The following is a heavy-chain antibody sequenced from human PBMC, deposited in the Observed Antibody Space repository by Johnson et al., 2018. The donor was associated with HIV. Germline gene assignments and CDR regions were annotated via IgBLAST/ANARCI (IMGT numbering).Heavy chain of an antibody. CDR1: GFTFDDYA. CDR3: AKGGSAVAVAFDI. V-gene: IGHV3-7*01. Sequence: VQLVESGGGLVQPGRSLRLSCAASGFTFDDYAMHWVRQAPGKGLEWVANIHQDGSEKVYVDSVKGRFTISRDNSKNTLYLQMNSLRAEDTAVYYCAKGGSAVAVAFDIWGQGTMVTVSS. J-gene: IGHJ3*02. CDR2: IHQDGSEK. D-gene: IGHD6-19*01.